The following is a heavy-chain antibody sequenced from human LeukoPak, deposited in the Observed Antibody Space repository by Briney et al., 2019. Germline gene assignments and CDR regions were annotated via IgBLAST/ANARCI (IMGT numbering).Heavy chain of an antibody. CDR3: PREDPQTTVPEGMDV. Sequence: SETLSLTCTVSGGSISYYYWSWIRQSPGKGLEWIGYIYYSGTTNYNPSLKSRVTISVDTSKNQFSLQLRSVTAPDTAVYYCPREDPQTTVPEGMDVWGQGTTVTVSS. J-gene: IGHJ6*02. CDR2: IYYSGTT. D-gene: IGHD4-17*01. CDR1: GGSISYYY. V-gene: IGHV4-59*01.